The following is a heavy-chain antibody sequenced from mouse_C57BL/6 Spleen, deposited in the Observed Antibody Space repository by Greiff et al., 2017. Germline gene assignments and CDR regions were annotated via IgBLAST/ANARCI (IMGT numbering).Heavy chain of an antibody. CDR1: GYTFTSYW. CDR2: IDPSDSYT. Sequence: VQLQQSGAELVMPGASVKLSCKASGYTFTSYWMHWVKQRPGQGLEWIGEIDPSDSYTNYNQKFKGKSQLTVDKSSSTAYMQLSSLTSEDSAVYYCARSRDYEGYFDVWGTGTTVTVSS. D-gene: IGHD2-4*01. CDR3: ARSRDYEGYFDV. J-gene: IGHJ1*03. V-gene: IGHV1-69*01.